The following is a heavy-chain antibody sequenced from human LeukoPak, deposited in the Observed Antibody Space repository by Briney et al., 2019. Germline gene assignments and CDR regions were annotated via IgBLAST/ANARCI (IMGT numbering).Heavy chain of an antibody. CDR2: INHSGST. V-gene: IGHV4-34*01. J-gene: IGHJ4*02. D-gene: IGHD6-13*01. Sequence: KPSETLSLTCAVYVGSFSAYYWSWIRQPPGKGLQWIGEINHSGSTNCNPSLKSRVTISVDTSKNQFSLSLTSVTAADTAVFSSSARPDYWGQGTLVTVSS. CDR1: VGSFSAYY. CDR3: SARPDY.